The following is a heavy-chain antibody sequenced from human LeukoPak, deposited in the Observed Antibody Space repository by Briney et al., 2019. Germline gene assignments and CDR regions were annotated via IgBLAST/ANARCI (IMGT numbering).Heavy chain of an antibody. Sequence: SQTLSLTCAISGDSVSSNSAAWNWIRQSPSRGLEWLGRTYYRSKWYNDYAVSVKSRITINPDTSKNQFSLQLNSVTPEDTAVYYCARGLSYSSGWNLYNWFDPWGQGTLVTVSS. CDR2: TYYRSKWYN. CDR3: ARGLSYSSGWNLYNWFDP. V-gene: IGHV6-1*01. D-gene: IGHD6-19*01. CDR1: GDSVSSNSAA. J-gene: IGHJ5*02.